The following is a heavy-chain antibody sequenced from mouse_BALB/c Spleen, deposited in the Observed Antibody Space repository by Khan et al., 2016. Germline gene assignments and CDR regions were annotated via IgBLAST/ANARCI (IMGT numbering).Heavy chain of an antibody. Sequence: EVELVESGGGLVQPGGSLKLSCAASGFTFSSYGMSWVRQTPDKRLELVATIHSNGGSTYYPDSVQGRFTISRDSAKNTLYLQLRSMKSEDTAMYYCARRRYDGYCYAMDYWAQGTSVTVSS. V-gene: IGHV5-6-3*01. J-gene: IGHJ4*01. CDR3: ARRRYDGYCYAMDY. D-gene: IGHD2-14*01. CDR2: IHSNGGST. CDR1: GFTFSSYG.